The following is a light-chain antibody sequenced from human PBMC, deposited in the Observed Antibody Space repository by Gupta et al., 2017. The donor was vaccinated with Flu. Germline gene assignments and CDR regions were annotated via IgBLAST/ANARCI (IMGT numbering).Light chain of an antibody. Sequence: EIVLTQSPGTLSLSPGARATLSCRASKSVSSSYLAWYQQKPGKAPRLLIYGASSRATGISDRFSGSGSGTDFTLTINRLEPEDFAVYYCQQYGSSPETFGQGTKVEIK. J-gene: IGKJ1*01. CDR1: KSVSSSY. CDR3: QQYGSSPET. V-gene: IGKV3-20*01. CDR2: GAS.